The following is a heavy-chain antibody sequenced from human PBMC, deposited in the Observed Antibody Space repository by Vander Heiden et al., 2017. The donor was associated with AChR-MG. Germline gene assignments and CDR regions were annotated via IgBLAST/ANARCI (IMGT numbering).Heavy chain of an antibody. D-gene: IGHD3-10*01. V-gene: IGHV3-21*01. J-gene: IGHJ6*02. Sequence: EVQLVESGGGLVKPGGSLRLSCAASGFTFRSYSMNWVRPAPGKGPEGVSSISSSSSYIYYADSVKGRFTISRDNAKNSLYLQMNSLRAEDTAVYYCARDKWRGVARSYYYGSGSSPHPRLNYYYYGMDVWGQGTTVTVSS. CDR3: ARDKWRGVARSYYYGSGSSPHPRLNYYYYGMDV. CDR1: GFTFRSYS. CDR2: ISSSSSYI.